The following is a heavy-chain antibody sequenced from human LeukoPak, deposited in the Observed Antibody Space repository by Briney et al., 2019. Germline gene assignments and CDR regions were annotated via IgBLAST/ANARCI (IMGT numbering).Heavy chain of an antibody. CDR2: ISSSSSSI. D-gene: IGHD6-19*01. J-gene: IGHJ4*02. CDR1: GFTFSSYS. Sequence: GGSLRLSCAASGFTFSSYSMNWVRQAPGKGLEWVSYISSSSSSIYYADSVKGRFTISRDNAKNSLYLQMNSLRAEDTAVYYCARDPRVIAVAGIDYWGQGTLVTVSS. CDR3: ARDPRVIAVAGIDY. V-gene: IGHV3-48*04.